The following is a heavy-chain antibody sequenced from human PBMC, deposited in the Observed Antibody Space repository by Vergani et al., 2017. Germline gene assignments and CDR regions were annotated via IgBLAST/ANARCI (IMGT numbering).Heavy chain of an antibody. J-gene: IGHJ5*02. CDR1: GYTFTGYY. D-gene: IGHD3-10*01. CDR3: ARGVEGVDLFYGSGSWFDP. Sequence: QVQLVQSGAEVKKPGASVKVSCKASGYTFTGYYMHWVRQAPGQGLEWMGWINPNSGGTNYAQKFQGRVTMTRDTSISTAYMELSRLRSDDTAVYYCARGVEGVDLFYGSGSWFDPWGQGTLVTVSS. V-gene: IGHV1-2*02. CDR2: INPNSGGT.